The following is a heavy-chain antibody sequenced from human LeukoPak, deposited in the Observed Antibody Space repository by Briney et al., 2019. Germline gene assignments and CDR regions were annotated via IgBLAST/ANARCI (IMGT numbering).Heavy chain of an antibody. CDR3: ARRHDSRYCSSTSCYLVPVYFDY. CDR1: GGSISSYY. CDR2: INHSGST. D-gene: IGHD2-2*01. V-gene: IGHV4-34*01. Sequence: SETLSLTCTVSGGSISSYYWSWIRQPPGKGLEWIGEINHSGSTNYNPSLKSRVTISVDTSKNQFSLKLSSVTAADTAVYYCARRHDSRYCSSTSCYLVPVYFDYWGQGTLVTVSS. J-gene: IGHJ4*02.